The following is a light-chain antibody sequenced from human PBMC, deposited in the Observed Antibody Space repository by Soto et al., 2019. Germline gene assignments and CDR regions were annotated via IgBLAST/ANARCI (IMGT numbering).Light chain of an antibody. CDR1: QSISSW. Sequence: DIHMTQSPSTLSASVGGRVTITCRASQSISSWLAWYQQKPGKAPKLLIYKASSLESGVPSRFSGSGSGTEFTLTISSLQPDDFATYYCQQGWTFGQGTKVDIK. CDR2: KAS. CDR3: QQGWT. V-gene: IGKV1-5*03. J-gene: IGKJ1*01.